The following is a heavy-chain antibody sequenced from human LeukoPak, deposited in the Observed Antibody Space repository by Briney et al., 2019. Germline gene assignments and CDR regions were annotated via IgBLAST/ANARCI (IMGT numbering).Heavy chain of an antibody. V-gene: IGHV5-51*01. D-gene: IGHD3-10*01. CDR3: ARLNYYGSGSAYFDY. CDR1: EYSFNNYW. J-gene: IGHJ4*02. Sequence: GESLKISCKGSEYSFNNYWIGWVRQMPGKGLEWVGMFYPRDSDTRYSPSFQGQVTISADKSISTAYLQWSSLKASDTAMYYCARLNYYGSGSAYFDYWGQGTLVTVSS. CDR2: FYPRDSDT.